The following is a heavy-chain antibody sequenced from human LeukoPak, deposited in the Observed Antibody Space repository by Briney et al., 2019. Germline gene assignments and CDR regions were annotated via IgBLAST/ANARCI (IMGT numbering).Heavy chain of an antibody. CDR3: AKGLLYYYDSSGAYFDY. CDR2: VSGSGGST. CDR1: GFTFSSYA. Sequence: GGSLRLSCAASGFTFSSYAMSWVRQAPGKGLEWVSAVSGSGGSTYYADSVKGRFTISRDNSKNTLYLQMNSLRAEDTAVYYCAKGLLYYYDSSGAYFDYWGQGTLITVSS. J-gene: IGHJ4*02. D-gene: IGHD3-22*01. V-gene: IGHV3-23*01.